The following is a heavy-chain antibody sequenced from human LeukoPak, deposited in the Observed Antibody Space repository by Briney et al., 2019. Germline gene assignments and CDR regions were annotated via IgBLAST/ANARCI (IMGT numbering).Heavy chain of an antibody. CDR1: GFTFSSYG. J-gene: IGHJ4*02. V-gene: IGHV3-23*01. Sequence: GGSLRLSCAASGFTFSSYGMNWVRQAPGKGLEWVSGISGSGGSTDNADSVKGRFTISRDNSKNMLYLQMNSLRAEDTAVYYCARTMVREVVITNFDCWGQGTLVTVSS. CDR3: ARTMVREVVITNFDC. D-gene: IGHD3-10*01. CDR2: ISGSGGST.